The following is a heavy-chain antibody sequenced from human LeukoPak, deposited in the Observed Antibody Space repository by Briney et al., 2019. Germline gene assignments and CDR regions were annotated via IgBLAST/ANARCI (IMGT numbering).Heavy chain of an antibody. CDR2: INHSGST. J-gene: IGHJ2*01. CDR1: GGSFSGYY. V-gene: IGHV4-34*01. D-gene: IGHD2-15*01. CDR3: ARLSGPLGFCSGGPCYSDWYFDL. Sequence: PSETLSLTCAVYGGSFSGYYWSWIRQPPGKGLEWIGEINHSGSTNYNPSLKSRVTISVDASKNRFSLKLSSVTAADTAVYYCARLSGPLGFCSGGPCYSDWYFDLWGRGSLVTVSS.